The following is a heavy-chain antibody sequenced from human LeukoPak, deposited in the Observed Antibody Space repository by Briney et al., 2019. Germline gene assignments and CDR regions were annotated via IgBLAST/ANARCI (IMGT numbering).Heavy chain of an antibody. J-gene: IGHJ5*02. CDR2: TYYRSKWCK. CDR3: ARGRQWLNWFDP. CDR1: GDSMTGNTAA. Sequence: SQTLSLTCAISGDSMTGNTAAWNWIRQSPSRGLEWLGRTYYRSKWCKDYALSVKSRISINPDSSKNQFSLQLNSVTPEDTAVYYCARGRQWLNWFDPWGQGTLVTVSS. D-gene: IGHD5-24*01. V-gene: IGHV6-1*01.